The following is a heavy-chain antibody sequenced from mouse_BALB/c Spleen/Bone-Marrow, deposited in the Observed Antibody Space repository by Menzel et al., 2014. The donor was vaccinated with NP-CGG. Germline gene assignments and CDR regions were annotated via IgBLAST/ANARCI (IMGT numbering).Heavy chain of an antibody. CDR3: TRDNYEAMDY. CDR2: INPSTGYT. Sequence: VQVVESGAELVKPGASVKLSCKASGYTFTNYWMHWVKQRPGQGLEWIGNINPSTGYTEYNQKFRDKATLTADKSSSTAYMQLSSLTSEDSAVYYCTRDNYEAMDYWGQGTSVTVSS. J-gene: IGHJ4*01. V-gene: IGHV1-7*01. D-gene: IGHD1-3*01. CDR1: GYTFTNYW.